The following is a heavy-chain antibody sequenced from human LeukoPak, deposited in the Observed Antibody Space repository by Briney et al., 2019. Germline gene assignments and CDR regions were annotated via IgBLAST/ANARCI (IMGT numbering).Heavy chain of an antibody. CDR1: GFTFSSFE. J-gene: IGHJ4*02. CDR2: ISSSSSYI. CDR3: ARAAHEDY. V-gene: IGHV3-21*01. Sequence: PGGSLRLSCAASGFTFSSFEMNWVRQAPGTGLEWVSSISSSSSYIYYADSVKGRFTISRDNAKNSLYLQMNSLRAEDTAVYYCARAAHEDYWGQGTLVTVSS.